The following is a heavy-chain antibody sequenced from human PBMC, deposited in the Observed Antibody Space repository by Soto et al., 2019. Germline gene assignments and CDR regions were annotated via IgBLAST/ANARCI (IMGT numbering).Heavy chain of an antibody. Sequence: QVQLQESGPGLVEPSQTLSLTCTVSGGSIGSTDSYWSWIRRPPGKGLEWIGYIYYTGGTFYNTSPKSRLTISLETSSNPFSLTLTSVTATDTGIYYCARGGSGWAEYFQHWGQGTLVAVSS. D-gene: IGHD6-25*01. CDR3: ARGGSGWAEYFQH. J-gene: IGHJ1*01. CDR2: IYYTGGT. V-gene: IGHV4-30-4*08. CDR1: GGSIGSTDSY.